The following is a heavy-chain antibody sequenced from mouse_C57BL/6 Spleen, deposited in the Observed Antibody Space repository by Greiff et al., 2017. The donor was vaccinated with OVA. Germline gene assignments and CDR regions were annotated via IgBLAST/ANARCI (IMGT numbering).Heavy chain of an antibody. CDR3: ARAYYSNYVGAMDY. CDR1: GYAFSSYW. Sequence: QVQLQQSGAELVKPGASVKISCKASGYAFSSYWMNWVKQRPGKGLEWIGQIYPGDGDTNYNGKFKGKATLTADKSSSTAYMQLSSLTSEDSAVYFCARAYYSNYVGAMDYWGQGTSVTVSS. CDR2: IYPGDGDT. V-gene: IGHV1-80*01. J-gene: IGHJ4*01. D-gene: IGHD2-5*01.